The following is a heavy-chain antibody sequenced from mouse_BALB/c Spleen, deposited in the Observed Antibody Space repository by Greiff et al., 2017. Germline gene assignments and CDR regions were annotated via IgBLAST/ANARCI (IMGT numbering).Heavy chain of an antibody. CDR3: ARVLRYYYGG. CDR1: GYTFTSYW. J-gene: IGHJ2*01. Sequence: QVQLQQSAAELAKPGSSVTMSCKASGYTFTSYWMHWVKQRPGQGLEWIGYINPSTGYTEYNQKFKDKATLTADKSSSTAYMQLSRLTSEDSAVYYSARVLRYYYGGGGQGTTLTVSS. CDR2: INPSTGYT. D-gene: IGHD2-1*01. V-gene: IGHV1-7*01.